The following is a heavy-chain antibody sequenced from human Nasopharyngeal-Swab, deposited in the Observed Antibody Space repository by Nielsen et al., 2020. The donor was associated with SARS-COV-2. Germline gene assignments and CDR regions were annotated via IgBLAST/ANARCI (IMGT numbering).Heavy chain of an antibody. Sequence: WLRHAPGQGLEWMGIINPSGGSTSYAQKFQGRVTMTRDTSTSTVYMELSSLRSEDTAVYYCARDQGIVGATSAFDIWGQGTMVTVSS. J-gene: IGHJ3*02. CDR2: INPSGGST. V-gene: IGHV1-46*01. D-gene: IGHD1-26*01. CDR3: ARDQGIVGATSAFDI.